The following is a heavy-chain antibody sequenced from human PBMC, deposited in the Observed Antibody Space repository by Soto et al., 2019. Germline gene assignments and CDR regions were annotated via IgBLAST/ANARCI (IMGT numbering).Heavy chain of an antibody. V-gene: IGHV4-39*01. CDR2: IYYSGST. D-gene: IGHD2-21*01. CDR3: ALRYSYYYYYGMDV. CDR1: GGSMSSYY. J-gene: IGHJ6*02. Sequence: PSETLSLTCTVYGGSMSSYYWGWIRQPPGKGLEWIGSIYYSGSTYYNPSLKSRVTISVDTSKNQFSLKLSSVTAADTAVYYCALRYSYYYYYGMDVWGQGTTVTVSS.